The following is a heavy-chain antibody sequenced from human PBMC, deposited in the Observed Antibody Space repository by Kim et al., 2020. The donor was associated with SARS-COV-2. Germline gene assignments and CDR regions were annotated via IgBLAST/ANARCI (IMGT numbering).Heavy chain of an antibody. Sequence: SETLSLTCTVSGGSISSGGYYWSWIRQHPGKGLEWIGYIYYSGSTYYNPSLKSRVTISVDTSKNQFSLKLSSVTAADTAVYYCARDFGGSQMGLGTAFDAFDIWGQGTMVTVSS. CDR2: IYYSGST. D-gene: IGHD3-3*01. J-gene: IGHJ3*02. V-gene: IGHV4-31*03. CDR3: ARDFGGSQMGLGTAFDAFDI. CDR1: GGSISSGGYY.